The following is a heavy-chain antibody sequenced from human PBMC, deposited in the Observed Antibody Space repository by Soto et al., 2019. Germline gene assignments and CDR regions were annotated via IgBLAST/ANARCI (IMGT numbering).Heavy chain of an antibody. CDR3: ARLSAAGEISLNYYYGMDV. D-gene: IGHD3-16*01. Sequence: GESLKISCKGSGYSFTSYWISWVRQMPGKGLEWMGRIDPSDSYTNYSPSFQGHVTISADKSISTAYLQWSSLKASDTAMYYCARLSAAGEISLNYYYGMDVWGQGTTVTVSS. CDR1: GYSFTSYW. J-gene: IGHJ6*02. V-gene: IGHV5-10-1*01. CDR2: IDPSDSYT.